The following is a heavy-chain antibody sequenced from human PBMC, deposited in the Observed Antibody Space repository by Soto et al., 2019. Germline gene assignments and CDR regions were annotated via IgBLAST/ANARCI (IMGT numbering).Heavy chain of an antibody. CDR1: GGSISSYY. D-gene: IGHD2-15*01. Sequence: SETLSLTCTVSGGSISSYYWSWIRQPPGKGLEWIGYIYYSGSTNYNPSLKSRVTISVDTSKNQFSLKLSSVTAADTAVYYCARVKRVVVVAAPYNWLDPWGQGTLVTGSS. CDR2: IYYSGST. V-gene: IGHV4-59*01. CDR3: ARVKRVVVVAAPYNWLDP. J-gene: IGHJ5*02.